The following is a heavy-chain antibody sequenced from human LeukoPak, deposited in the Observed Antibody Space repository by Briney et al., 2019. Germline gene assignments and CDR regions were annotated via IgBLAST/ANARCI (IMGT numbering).Heavy chain of an antibody. D-gene: IGHD5-12*01. Sequence: ASVKVSCKASGYTFTSYAMHWVRQAPGQRLEWMGWINAGNGNTKYSQKLQGRVAMATDTSTSTAYMELRSLRSDDTAVYYCARVGYSGYDLGDYWGQGTLVTVSS. J-gene: IGHJ4*02. CDR2: INAGNGNT. CDR3: ARVGYSGYDLGDY. CDR1: GYTFTSYA. V-gene: IGHV1-3*01.